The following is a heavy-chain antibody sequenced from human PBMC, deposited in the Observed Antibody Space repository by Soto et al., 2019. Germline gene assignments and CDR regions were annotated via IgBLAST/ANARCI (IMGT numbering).Heavy chain of an antibody. V-gene: IGHV3-48*01. D-gene: IGHD5-18*01. J-gene: IGHJ4*02. CDR2: ISSSSSTI. CDR1: GFTFSSYS. CDR3: ARGPIQLWFGSSYFDY. Sequence: GGSLRLSCAASGFTFSSYSMNWVRQAPGKGLEWVSYISSSSSTIYYADSVKGRFTISRDNSKNTLYLQMNSLRAEDTAVYYCARGPIQLWFGSSYFDYWGQGTLVTVSS.